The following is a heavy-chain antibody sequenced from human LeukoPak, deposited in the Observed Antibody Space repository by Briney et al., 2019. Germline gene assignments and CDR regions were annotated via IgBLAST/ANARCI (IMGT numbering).Heavy chain of an antibody. V-gene: IGHV3-30*09. CDR3: ARENYGTLDY. CDR1: VFTFSSYA. Sequence: PGGSLRLSCAASVFTFSSYAMHWVRQAPGKGLDWVAVISNDGSSKYYAASVKGRFAISRDNSKNTLYLQMNSLRAEDTAVYYCARENYGTLDYWGQGTLVTVSS. D-gene: IGHD4-17*01. CDR2: ISNDGSSK. J-gene: IGHJ4*02.